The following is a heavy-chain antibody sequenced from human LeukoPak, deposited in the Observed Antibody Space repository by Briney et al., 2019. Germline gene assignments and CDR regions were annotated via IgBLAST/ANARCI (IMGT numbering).Heavy chain of an antibody. V-gene: IGHV3-23*01. D-gene: IGHD3-22*01. CDR3: AKGGGFTMINY. CDR2: ISGSGGST. CDR1: GFTFSSYA. Sequence: GGSLRPSCAASGFTFSSYAMSWVRQAPGKGLEWVSAISGSGGSTYYADSVKGRFTISRDNSKNTLYLQMNSLRAEDTAVYYCAKGGGFTMINYWGQGTLVTVSS. J-gene: IGHJ4*02.